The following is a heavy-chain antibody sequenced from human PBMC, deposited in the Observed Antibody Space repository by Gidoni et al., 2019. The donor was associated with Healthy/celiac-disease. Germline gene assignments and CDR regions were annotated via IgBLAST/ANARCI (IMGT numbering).Heavy chain of an antibody. Sequence: EGQLLESGGGLVQPGGSLRLSCAASGSTFSSYAMSWVRQAPGKGLEWVSAISGSGGSTYYADSVKGRFTISRDNSKNTLYLQMNSLRAEDTAVYYCAIQSSGWSPLDYWGQGTLVTVSS. CDR3: AIQSSGWSPLDY. CDR2: ISGSGGST. D-gene: IGHD6-19*01. J-gene: IGHJ4*02. V-gene: IGHV3-23*01. CDR1: GSTFSSYA.